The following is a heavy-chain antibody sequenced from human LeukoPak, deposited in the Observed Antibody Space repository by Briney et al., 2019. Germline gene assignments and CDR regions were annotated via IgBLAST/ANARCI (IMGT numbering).Heavy chain of an antibody. CDR1: GFTFSSYA. Sequence: GRSLRLSCAASGFTFSSYAMHWVRQAPGKGLGWVAVISYDGSNKYYADSVKGRFTISRDNSKNTLYLQMNSLRAEDTAVYYCAKGREPIYDFWSGQDALDIWGQGTMVTVSS. V-gene: IGHV3-30-3*01. CDR2: ISYDGSNK. CDR3: AKGREPIYDFWSGQDALDI. J-gene: IGHJ3*02. D-gene: IGHD3-3*01.